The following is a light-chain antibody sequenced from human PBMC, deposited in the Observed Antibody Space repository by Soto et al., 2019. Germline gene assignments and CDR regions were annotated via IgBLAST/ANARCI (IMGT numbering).Light chain of an antibody. CDR2: GAS. CDR3: QQSGSSPRT. Sequence: EIVLPQYPGNLSLSLWASATLSCRASQSVSSRYLAWYQQKPGQAPRLLIYGASSRATGIPDRFSAIVSGTDFTLPISRLEPEEGAVDDGQQSGSSPRTFAQGTKVDIK. V-gene: IGKV3-20*01. J-gene: IGKJ1*01. CDR1: QSVSSRY.